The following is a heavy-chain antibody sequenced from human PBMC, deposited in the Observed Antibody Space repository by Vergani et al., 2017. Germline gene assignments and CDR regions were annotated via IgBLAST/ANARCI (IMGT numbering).Heavy chain of an antibody. CDR1: GYTFTGYY. D-gene: IGHD6-19*01. CDR3: ARPLGAPAVAGTDWFDP. CDR2: INPNSGGT. V-gene: IGHV1-2*06. J-gene: IGHJ5*02. Sequence: QVQLVQSGAEVKKPGASVKVSCKAFGYTFTGYYIHWVRQAPGQGLEWMGRINPNSGGTNYAQKFQGRVTMTRDTSISTAYMEMSRLRSDDTAVYYCARPLGAPAVAGTDWFDPWGQGTQVTVSS.